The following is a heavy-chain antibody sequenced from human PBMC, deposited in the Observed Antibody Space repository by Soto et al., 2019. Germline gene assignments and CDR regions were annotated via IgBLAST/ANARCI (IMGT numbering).Heavy chain of an antibody. CDR3: ARFSGSYSTTDAFDI. CDR1: GYSFTSYW. J-gene: IGHJ3*02. V-gene: IGHV5-51*01. D-gene: IGHD1-26*01. CDR2: IYPGDSDT. Sequence: GESLKISCKGSGYSFTSYWIGWVRQMPGKGLEWMGIIYPGDSDTRYSPSFQGQVTISADKSISTAYLQWSSLKASDTAMYYCARFSGSYSTTDAFDIWGQGTMVTVSS.